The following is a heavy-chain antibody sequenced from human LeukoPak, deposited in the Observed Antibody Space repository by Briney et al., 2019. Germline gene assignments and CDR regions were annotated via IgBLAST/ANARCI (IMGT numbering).Heavy chain of an antibody. CDR2: TSNRGDYT. D-gene: IGHD4/OR15-4a*01. Sequence: GGSLRLSCAASGFTFSSYSMSWVRQAPGKGLEWVSGTSNRGDYTYYADSVKGRFTISRDTSKNTLYLQMNSLRAEDTALYFCAKKAQYDGHYPLDYWGQGTLVTVSA. J-gene: IGHJ4*02. V-gene: IGHV3-23*01. CDR3: AKKAQYDGHYPLDY. CDR1: GFTFSSYS.